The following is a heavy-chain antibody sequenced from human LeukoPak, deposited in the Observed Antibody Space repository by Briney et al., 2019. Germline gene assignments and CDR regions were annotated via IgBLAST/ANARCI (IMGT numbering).Heavy chain of an antibody. CDR1: GFTFSSYA. V-gene: IGHV3-30-3*01. Sequence: TGGSLRLSCAASGFTFSSYAMHWVRQAPATGLEWVAVISYDGSNKYYADSVKGRFTISRDNSKNTLYLQMNSLRAEDTAVYYCARGRLGRLWFGELWSFDYWGQGTLVTVSS. D-gene: IGHD3-10*01. CDR3: ARGRLGRLWFGELWSFDY. J-gene: IGHJ4*02. CDR2: ISYDGSNK.